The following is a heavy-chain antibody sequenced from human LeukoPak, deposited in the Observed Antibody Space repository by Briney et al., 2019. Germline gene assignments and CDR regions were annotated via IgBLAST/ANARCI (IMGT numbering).Heavy chain of an antibody. CDR3: AEDGIEQLVPFDY. CDR2: ISPSGDST. J-gene: IGHJ4*02. Sequence: GGSLRLSCAASGFTFNNYAMNWVRQAPGKGLEWVSHISPSGDSTYYADSVKGRFTISRDNSKNTLYLQMNSLRAEDTAVYYCAEDGIEQLVPFDYWGQGTLVTVSS. V-gene: IGHV3-23*01. D-gene: IGHD6-6*01. CDR1: GFTFNNYA.